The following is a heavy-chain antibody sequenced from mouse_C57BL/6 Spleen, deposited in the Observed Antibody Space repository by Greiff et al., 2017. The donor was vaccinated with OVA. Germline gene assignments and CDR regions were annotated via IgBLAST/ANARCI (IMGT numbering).Heavy chain of an antibody. CDR1: GYTFTSYW. J-gene: IGHJ2*01. CDR3: ARSDGYLYYFDY. Sequence: QVQLQQPGAELVMPGASVKLSCKASGYTFTSYWMHWVKQRPGQGLEWIGEIDPSDSYTTYNQKFKGKSKLTVDKSSSTAYMQLSSLTSEDSAVYYCARSDGYLYYFDYWGQGTTLTVSS. D-gene: IGHD2-3*01. V-gene: IGHV1-69*01. CDR2: IDPSDSYT.